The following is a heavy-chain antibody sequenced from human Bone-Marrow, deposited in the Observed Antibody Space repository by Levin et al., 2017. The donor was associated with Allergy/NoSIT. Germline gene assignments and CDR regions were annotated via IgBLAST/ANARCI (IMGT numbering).Heavy chain of an antibody. CDR1: GYTFTDNY. CDR3: ARKARFFDWLDY. V-gene: IGHV1-2*02. J-gene: IGHJ4*02. D-gene: IGHD3-9*01. Sequence: GESLKISCKTSGYTFTDNYIHWVRQAPGQGLEWMGWINAKTGDTKYPQKFQDRITITREVAINSVYLEVNRLRYDDTAVYYCARKARFFDWLDYWGQGALVIVSS. CDR2: INAKTGDT.